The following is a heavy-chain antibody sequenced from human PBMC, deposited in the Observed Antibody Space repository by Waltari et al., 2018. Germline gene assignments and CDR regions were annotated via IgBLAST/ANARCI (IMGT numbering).Heavy chain of an antibody. D-gene: IGHD2-8*01. CDR1: GGSISSSNYY. CDR2: IYYSGDT. V-gene: IGHV4-39*07. Sequence: QPLLQESGPGLVKPSETLSLTCSVSGGSISSSNYYWSWIRQPPGRGLEWIGNIYYSGDTDYNPSLKSRVTISLDTSKNQFSLKLRSVIAADTAVYFCASGGGYTNGWDYWGQGTLVTVSS. J-gene: IGHJ4*02. CDR3: ASGGGYTNGWDY.